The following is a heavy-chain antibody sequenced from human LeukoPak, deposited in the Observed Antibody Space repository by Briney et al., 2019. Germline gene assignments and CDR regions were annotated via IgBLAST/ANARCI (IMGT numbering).Heavy chain of an antibody. CDR1: GFTFSSYA. D-gene: IGHD3-16*01. CDR3: AKDRPAWGLFDY. Sequence: QSGGSLRLSCAASGFTFSSYAMSWVRQAPGKGLEWVSAISGSGGSTYNADSVKGRFTISRDNSKNTLYLQMNSLRAEDTAVYYCAKDRPAWGLFDYWGQGTLVTVSS. CDR2: ISGSGGST. V-gene: IGHV3-23*01. J-gene: IGHJ4*02.